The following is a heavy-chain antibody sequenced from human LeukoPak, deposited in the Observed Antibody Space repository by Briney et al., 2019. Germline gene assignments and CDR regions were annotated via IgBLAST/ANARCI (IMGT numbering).Heavy chain of an antibody. CDR3: AREGGIAVANWFDP. V-gene: IGHV1-2*04. CDR2: INPNSGGT. J-gene: IGHJ5*02. Sequence: ASVKVSCKASGYTFTGYYMHWVRQAPGQGLEWMGWINPNSGGTNYAQKFQGWVTMTRDTSISTADMELSRLRSDDTAVYYCAREGGIAVANWFDPWGQGTLVTVSS. D-gene: IGHD6-19*01. CDR1: GYTFTGYY.